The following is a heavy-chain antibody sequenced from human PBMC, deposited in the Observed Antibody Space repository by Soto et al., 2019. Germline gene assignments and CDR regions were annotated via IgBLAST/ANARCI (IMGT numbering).Heavy chain of an antibody. Sequence: QVQLLQSGAEVKKPGASVKVSCKASGYMFNTYGITWVRQAPGQGLEWMGWISVYNGNIDYAQKFEGRVTMTTDTSTSTAYMELKSLTSHDTAVYHCARTYGSGDYFLPFEYWGQGTPVSASS. D-gene: IGHD3-10*01. CDR3: ARTYGSGDYFLPFEY. CDR2: ISVYNGNI. J-gene: IGHJ4*02. V-gene: IGHV1-18*01. CDR1: GYMFNTYG.